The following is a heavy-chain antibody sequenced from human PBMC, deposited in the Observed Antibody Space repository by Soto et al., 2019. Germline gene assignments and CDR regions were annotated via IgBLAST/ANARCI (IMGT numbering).Heavy chain of an antibody. V-gene: IGHV3-11*01. J-gene: IGHJ4*01. CDR1: GFTFSDYY. D-gene: IGHD3-22*01. Sequence: QVQLVESGGGLVKPGGSLRLSCASSGFTFSDYYMSWIRQAPGKGLEWVAYISAGGSDIYYGDSVKCRFTVARDNTKKSLYLQMSNLRADDTAIYYCASLPQGYYDRSGRLVDYWGHGTLVTVSS. CDR2: ISAGGSDI. CDR3: ASLPQGYYDRSGRLVDY.